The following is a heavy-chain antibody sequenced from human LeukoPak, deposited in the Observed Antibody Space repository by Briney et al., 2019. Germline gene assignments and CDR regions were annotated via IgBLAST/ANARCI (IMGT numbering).Heavy chain of an antibody. V-gene: IGHV3-23*01. CDR2: ISGSGGST. CDR3: AKESQQQLVSDYFDY. Sequence: GGSLRLSCAASGFTFSSYAMSWVRQAPGKGLEWVSAISGSGGSTYYADSVKGRFTISRDNSKNTLYPQMNSLRAEDTAVYYCAKESQQQLVSDYFDYWGQGTLVTVSS. D-gene: IGHD6-13*01. J-gene: IGHJ4*02. CDR1: GFTFSSYA.